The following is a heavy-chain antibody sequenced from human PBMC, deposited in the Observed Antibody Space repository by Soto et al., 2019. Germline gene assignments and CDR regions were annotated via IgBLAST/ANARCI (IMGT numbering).Heavy chain of an antibody. V-gene: IGHV3-7*05. CDR2: IKQDGSEK. CDR1: GFTFSSSL. Sequence: GGSLRLSCAASGFTFSSSLMTWVRQAPGKGLEWVANIKQDGSEKYYVDSVKGRFTISRDNAKNSLFLQMNSLRAEDTAVYYCARHSTTWFDYWGQGALVTVSS. J-gene: IGHJ4*02. D-gene: IGHD6-13*01. CDR3: ARHSTTWFDY.